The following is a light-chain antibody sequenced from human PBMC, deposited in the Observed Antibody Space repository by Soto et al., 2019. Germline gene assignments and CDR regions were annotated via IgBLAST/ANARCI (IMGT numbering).Light chain of an antibody. CDR3: QQYKNWPPIS. Sequence: ETVMTQSPATLSVSPGERATLSCRASQSVGSDLAWYQQKPGQAPRLLIYGASTRATGIPARFSGSASGTEFTLTITGLQSEDLAVYYCQQYKNWPPISFGQGTRLEI. CDR2: GAS. V-gene: IGKV3-15*01. CDR1: QSVGSD. J-gene: IGKJ5*01.